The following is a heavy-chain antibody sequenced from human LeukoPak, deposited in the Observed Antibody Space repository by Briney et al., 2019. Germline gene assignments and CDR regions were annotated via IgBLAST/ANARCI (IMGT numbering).Heavy chain of an antibody. V-gene: IGHV3-30*18. CDR1: GFTFSSYG. CDR2: ISYDGSNK. J-gene: IGHJ6*03. Sequence: PGGSLRLFCAASGFTFSSYGMHWVRQAPGKGLEWVAVISYDGSNKYYADSVKGRFTISRDNSKNTLYLQMNSLRAEDTAVYYCAKQAYYYYYYMDVWGKGTTVTVSS. CDR3: AKQAYYYYYYMDV.